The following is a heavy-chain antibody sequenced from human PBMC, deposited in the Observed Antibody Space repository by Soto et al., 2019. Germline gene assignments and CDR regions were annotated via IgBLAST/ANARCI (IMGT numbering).Heavy chain of an antibody. CDR3: AKPRERGYSYDASFDY. CDR2: ISYDGSNK. D-gene: IGHD5-18*01. V-gene: IGHV3-30*18. CDR1: GFTFSSYG. J-gene: IGHJ4*02. Sequence: QVQLVESGGGVVQPGRSLRLSCAASGFTFSSYGMHWVRQAPGKGLEWVAVISYDGSNKYYADSVKGRFTISRDNSKNTRYLQLNSLRAEDKAVYYCAKPRERGYSYDASFDYWVQGTLVTVSS.